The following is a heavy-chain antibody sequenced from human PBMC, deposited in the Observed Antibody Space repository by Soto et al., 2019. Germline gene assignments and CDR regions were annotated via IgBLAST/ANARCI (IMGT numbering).Heavy chain of an antibody. CDR2: ISSSSSTI. Sequence: EVQLVESGGGLVQPGGSLRLSCAASGFTFSSYSMNWVRQAPGKGLEWVSYISSSSSTIYYADSVKGRFTISRDNPKNSLYLQMTSRRDEDPAVYYCPGESRFLEWLSLNWFDPWGQGTLVTVSS. J-gene: IGHJ5*02. CDR1: GFTFSSYS. D-gene: IGHD3-3*01. CDR3: PGESRFLEWLSLNWFDP. V-gene: IGHV3-48*02.